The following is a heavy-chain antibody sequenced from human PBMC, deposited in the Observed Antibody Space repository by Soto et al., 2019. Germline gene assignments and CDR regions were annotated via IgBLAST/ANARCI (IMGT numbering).Heavy chain of an antibody. CDR3: ARQDGFGLYYFDY. CDR2: IYPTDSDI. CDR1: GYSFTGYW. V-gene: IGHV5-51*01. Sequence: RGESLKISCKTSGYSFTGYWVAWVRQTPGRGLEWMGIIYPTDSDIRYSPSFQGQVTISADKSISTVYLQWSSLKASDTAMYYCARQDGFGLYYFDYWGQGTLVTVSS. J-gene: IGHJ4*02. D-gene: IGHD3-10*01.